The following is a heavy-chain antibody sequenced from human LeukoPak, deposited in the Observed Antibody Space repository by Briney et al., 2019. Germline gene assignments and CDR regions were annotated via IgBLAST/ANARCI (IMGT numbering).Heavy chain of an antibody. V-gene: IGHV3-23*01. CDR3: AKVGAVDTALFFDY. D-gene: IGHD5-18*01. Sequence: PGGSLRLSCAASGFTFSSYAMSWVRQAPGKGLDWVSAISGSAGSTYYADSVKGRFTISRDNSKNTLYLQMNSLRAEDTAVYYCAKVGAVDTALFFDYWGQGTLVTVSS. J-gene: IGHJ4*02. CDR1: GFTFSSYA. CDR2: ISGSAGST.